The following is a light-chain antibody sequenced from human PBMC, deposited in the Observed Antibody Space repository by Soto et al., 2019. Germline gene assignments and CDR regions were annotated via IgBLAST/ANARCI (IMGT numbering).Light chain of an antibody. V-gene: IGKV1-39*01. CDR2: AAS. J-gene: IGKJ5*01. Sequence: DIQMTQSPSSLPASVGDRVTITCRASQSISSYLNWYQQKPGKASKLLIYAASSLQSGVPSRFSGSGSGTDFTLTISSLQPEDFATYYCQQSYSTRITFGQGTRLEIK. CDR1: QSISSY. CDR3: QQSYSTRIT.